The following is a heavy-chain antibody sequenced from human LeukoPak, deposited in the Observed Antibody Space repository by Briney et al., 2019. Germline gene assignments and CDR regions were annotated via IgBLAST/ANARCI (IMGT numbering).Heavy chain of an antibody. CDR2: ISSSSSTI. CDR1: GFTSSSYA. J-gene: IGHJ4*02. D-gene: IGHD3-3*01. Sequence: GGSLRLSCVVSGFTSSSYAMSWVRQAPGKGLEWVSYISSSSSTIYYADSVKGRFTISRDNAKNSLYLQMNSLRAEDTAVYYCARADFWSGSDYWGQGTLVTVSS. V-gene: IGHV3-48*01. CDR3: ARADFWSGSDY.